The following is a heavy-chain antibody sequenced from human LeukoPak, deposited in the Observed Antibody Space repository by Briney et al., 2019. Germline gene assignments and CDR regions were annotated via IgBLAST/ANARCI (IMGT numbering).Heavy chain of an antibody. D-gene: IGHD6-13*01. J-gene: IGHJ4*02. CDR1: GFNLRSYD. CDR3: AKGRAAAGTRPPFDY. V-gene: IGHV3-23*01. Sequence: QTGGSLRLSCAASGFNLRSYDMSWVRQAPGKGLEWVSVISGSGDNTYYADSVKGRFTISRDNSKNTLYLQMNSLRTEDTAVYYCAKGRAAAGTRPPFDYWGQGTLVTVSS. CDR2: ISGSGDNT.